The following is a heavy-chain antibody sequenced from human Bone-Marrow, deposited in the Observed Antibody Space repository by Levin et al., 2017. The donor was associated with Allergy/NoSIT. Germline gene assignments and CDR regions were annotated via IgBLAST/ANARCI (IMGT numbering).Heavy chain of an antibody. J-gene: IGHJ4*02. D-gene: IGHD6-13*01. Sequence: GESLKISCTASGFVFTRHTMHWVRQAPGKGLEWVASISSSGNYIMYADSLKGRFTISRDNAKNSLYLQMHSLRGDETAVYYCARDSLGYSSSWYFFDLWGQGTLVTVS. V-gene: IGHV3-21*01. CDR2: ISSSGNYI. CDR1: GFVFTRHT. CDR3: ARDSLGYSSSWYFFDL.